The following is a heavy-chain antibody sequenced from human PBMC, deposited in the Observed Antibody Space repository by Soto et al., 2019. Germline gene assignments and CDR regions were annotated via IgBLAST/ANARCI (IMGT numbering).Heavy chain of an antibody. D-gene: IGHD6-19*01. CDR3: ASFHPPVAGTGFDY. CDR1: GFTYSSYS. Sequence: PGGSLRLSCAASGFTYSSYSMNWVRQAPGKGLEWVSYISSSSSTIYYADSVKGRFTISRDNAKNSLYLQMNSLRAEDTVVYYCASFHPPVAGTGFDYWGQGTLVTVSS. J-gene: IGHJ4*02. CDR2: ISSSSSTI. V-gene: IGHV3-48*01.